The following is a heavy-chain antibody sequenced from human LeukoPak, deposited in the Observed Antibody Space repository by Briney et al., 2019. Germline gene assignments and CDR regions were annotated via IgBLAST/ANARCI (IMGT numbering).Heavy chain of an antibody. J-gene: IGHJ6*02. CDR1: GFSFSTYW. CDR3: ARAHLGYCRSNNPCSGMDA. D-gene: IGHD2-2*01. V-gene: IGHV3-7*01. CDR2: TRQDGSDK. Sequence: RGSLRLSCAASGFSFSTYWMSWVRQAPGKGLEWVASTRQDGSDKYYVDSVKGRFTISRDNAKMSSYLQMNSLRAEDTAVYYCARAHLGYCRSNNPCSGMDAWGQGTTVIVSS.